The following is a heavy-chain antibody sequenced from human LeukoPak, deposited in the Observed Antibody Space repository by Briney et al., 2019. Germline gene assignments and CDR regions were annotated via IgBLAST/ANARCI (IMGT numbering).Heavy chain of an antibody. CDR3: AKASTVLKPIDS. Sequence: GGSLRLSCAASGFTFSSDAMSWVRQAPGKGLEWVSAISPIGTRTYYADSVKGRFTISRDNSKNTLYLQMNSLRAEDTAMYYCAKASTVLKPIDSWGQGTLVTVSS. CDR2: ISPIGTRT. J-gene: IGHJ4*02. D-gene: IGHD1-14*01. V-gene: IGHV3-23*01. CDR1: GFTFSSDA.